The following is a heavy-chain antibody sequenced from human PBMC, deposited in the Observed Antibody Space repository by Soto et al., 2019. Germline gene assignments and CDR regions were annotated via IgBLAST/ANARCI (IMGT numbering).Heavy chain of an antibody. V-gene: IGHV1-18*01. CDR1: GYTFTSYD. CDR2: ISAYNGNT. CDR3: ARLTIVGATSGWFDP. D-gene: IGHD1-26*01. J-gene: IGHJ5*02. Sequence: ASVKVSCKASGYTFTSYDISWVRQAPGQGLEWMGWISAYNGNTNYAQKLQGRVTMTTDTSTSTAYMELRSLRSDDTAVYYCARLTIVGATSGWFDPWGQGTLVTVSS.